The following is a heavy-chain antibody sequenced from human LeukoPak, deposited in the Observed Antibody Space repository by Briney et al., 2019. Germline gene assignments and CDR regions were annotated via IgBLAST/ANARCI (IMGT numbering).Heavy chain of an antibody. Sequence: PGRSLRPSCPASALTFASPAIISVRHAPSTVLALLSSIIVIVCSTYHADSVKGRFTISRDNSKNTLYLQMNSLRAEDTAVYYCAKDPKYSSGWYGPPRTSNDAFDIWGQGTMVTVSS. CDR3: AKDPKYSSGWYGPPRTSNDAFDI. CDR2: IIVIVCST. V-gene: IGHV3-23*01. CDR1: ALTFASPA. D-gene: IGHD6-19*01. J-gene: IGHJ3*02.